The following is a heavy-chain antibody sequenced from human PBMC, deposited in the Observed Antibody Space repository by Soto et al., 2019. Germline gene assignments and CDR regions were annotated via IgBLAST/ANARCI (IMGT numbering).Heavy chain of an antibody. CDR2: ISTYNGDT. Sequence: QVQVVQSGAEVKKPGSSVKVSCKGSDYTFTNYGISWVRQAPGQGLEWMGWISTYNGDTNYVQKFEDRVTMTTDTPTTTAYMELRSLRSDDTAVYYCARGGSSSFGQSLVLDHWGQGTLVTVST. J-gene: IGHJ4*02. D-gene: IGHD6-19*01. CDR1: DYTFTNYG. CDR3: ARGGSSSFGQSLVLDH. V-gene: IGHV1-18*01.